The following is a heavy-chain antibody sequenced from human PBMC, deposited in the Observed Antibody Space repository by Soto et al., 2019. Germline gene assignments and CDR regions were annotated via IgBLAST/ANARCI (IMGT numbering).Heavy chain of an antibody. J-gene: IGHJ4*02. CDR3: ASYRSEY. V-gene: IGHV6-1*01. D-gene: IGHD4-4*01. Sequence: PSQTLSLTCAISGDSISSNSAAWNWIRQSPSRGFEWLGRTYYRSRWYHDYAVSVKSRIIINPDTSKNQVSLQLNSVTPDDTAVYYCASYRSEYWGQGTVVTVSS. CDR2: TYYRSRWYH. CDR1: GDSISSNSAA.